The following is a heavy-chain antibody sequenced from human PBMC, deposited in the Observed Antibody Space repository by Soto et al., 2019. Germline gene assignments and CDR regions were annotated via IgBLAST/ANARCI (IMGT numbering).Heavy chain of an antibody. J-gene: IGHJ4*02. CDR2: ISAYNGNT. V-gene: IGHV1-18*01. D-gene: IGHD2-2*02. Sequence: QVQLVQSGAEVKKPGASVKVSCKASGYTFTSYGISWVRQAPGQGLEWMGWISAYNGNTNYAQKFQGRVTMTTDTSTSTVYMELRSLRCGDAAVYYCARDGGRYLPLLYGYWGQGTLGTVSS. CDR1: GYTFTSYG. CDR3: ARDGGRYLPLLYGY.